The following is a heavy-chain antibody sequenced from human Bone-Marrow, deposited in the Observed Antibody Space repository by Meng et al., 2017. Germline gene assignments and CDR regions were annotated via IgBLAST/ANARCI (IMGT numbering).Heavy chain of an antibody. CDR1: GGSISSSSYY. J-gene: IGHJ4*02. CDR3: ARDPINYYGSGRLSYY. CDR2: IYYSGST. D-gene: IGHD3-10*01. V-gene: IGHV4-39*07. Sequence: ESLKISCTVSGGSISSSSYYWGWIRQPPGKGLEWIGSIYYSGSTYYNPSLKSRVTISVDTSKNQFSLKLSSVTAADTAVYYCARDPINYYGSGRLSYYWGQGTLVTVSS.